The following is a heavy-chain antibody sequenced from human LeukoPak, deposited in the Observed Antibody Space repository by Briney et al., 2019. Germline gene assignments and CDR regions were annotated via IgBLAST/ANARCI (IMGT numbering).Heavy chain of an antibody. D-gene: IGHD3-10*01. Sequence: GGSLRLSCAASGFTFSSYEMNWVRQAPGRGLEWVSYISSSGSTIYYADSVKGRFTISRDNAENSVYLQMNSLRAEDTAVYYCARDLGGGLDYWGQGTLVTVSS. V-gene: IGHV3-48*03. J-gene: IGHJ4*02. CDR2: ISSSGSTI. CDR1: GFTFSSYE. CDR3: ARDLGGGLDY.